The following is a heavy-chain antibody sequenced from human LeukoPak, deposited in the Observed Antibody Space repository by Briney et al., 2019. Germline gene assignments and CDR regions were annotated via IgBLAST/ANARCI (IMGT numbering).Heavy chain of an antibody. Sequence: PSETLSLTCAVYGGSFSGYYWSWIRQPPGKGLEWIGEINHSGSTNYNPSLKSRVTISVDTSKNQFSLKLSSVTAADTAVYYCASWSSSSSFDYWGQGTLVTVSS. V-gene: IGHV4-34*01. CDR3: ASWSSSSSFDY. CDR1: GGSFSGYY. CDR2: INHSGST. J-gene: IGHJ4*02. D-gene: IGHD6-6*01.